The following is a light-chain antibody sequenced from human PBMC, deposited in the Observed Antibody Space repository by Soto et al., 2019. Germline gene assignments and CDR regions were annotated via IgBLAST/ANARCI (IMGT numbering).Light chain of an antibody. CDR1: SSDVGGYNY. V-gene: IGLV2-8*01. J-gene: IGLJ1*01. Sequence: QSVLTQPPSASGSPGQPVTISCTGTSSDVGGYNYVSWYQQHPVTAPKLMIYEVSKRPSGVPDRFSGSKSGNTASLPVSGLQDEDEADYYCSSYAGSNNYVFGTGTKVTVL. CDR2: EVS. CDR3: SSYAGSNNYV.